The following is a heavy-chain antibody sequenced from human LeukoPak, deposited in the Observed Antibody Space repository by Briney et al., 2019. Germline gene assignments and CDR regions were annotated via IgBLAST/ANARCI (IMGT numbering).Heavy chain of an antibody. Sequence: SETLSLTCTVSGGSIRNYYWSWIRQPPGKGLEWIGYIYYSGSTNYNPSLKSRVTISVDTSKNQFSLKLSSVTAADTAVYYCARHLDSSSEGYLDYWGQGTLVTVSS. J-gene: IGHJ4*02. CDR3: ARHLDSSSEGYLDY. CDR2: IYYSGST. D-gene: IGHD6-13*01. V-gene: IGHV4-59*08. CDR1: GGSIRNYY.